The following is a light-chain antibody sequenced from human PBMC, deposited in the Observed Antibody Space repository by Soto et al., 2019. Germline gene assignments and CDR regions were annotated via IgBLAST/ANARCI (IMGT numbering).Light chain of an antibody. CDR2: GAS. J-gene: IGKJ1*01. CDR1: QSVSGNS. V-gene: IGKV3-20*01. Sequence: EIVLTQSPDTLSLSPGERATLSCRASQSVSGNSLAWYQHKRGQGPRLLIHGASSRATGIPDRFSGSGTGTDFILTISRLEPEDFAVYYCQQYGGSPRTFGQGTKVEVK. CDR3: QQYGGSPRT.